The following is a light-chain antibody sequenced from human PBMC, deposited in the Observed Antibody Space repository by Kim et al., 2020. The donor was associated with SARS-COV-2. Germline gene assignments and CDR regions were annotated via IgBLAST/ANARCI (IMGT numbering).Light chain of an antibody. CDR3: EQRSNWPYT. CDR2: DAS. V-gene: IGKV3-11*01. J-gene: IGKJ2*01. Sequence: EIVLTQSPATLSLSPGERATLSCRASQSVSSYLAWYQQKPGQAPRLLIYDASNRATDIPARFSGSGSGTDFTLTISSLEPEDFAVYYCEQRSNWPYTWGQETKLEI. CDR1: QSVSSY.